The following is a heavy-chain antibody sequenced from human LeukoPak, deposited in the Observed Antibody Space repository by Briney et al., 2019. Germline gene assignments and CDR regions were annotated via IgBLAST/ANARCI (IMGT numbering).Heavy chain of an antibody. D-gene: IGHD2-8*01. V-gene: IGHV1-46*01. CDR1: GYTFTSYY. CDR2: INPSGGST. Sequence: GASVKVSCKASGYTFTSYYMHWVRQAPGQGLEWMGIINPSGGSTSYAQKFQGRVTMTRDMSTSTVYMELSSLRSEDTAVYCCARAYYCTNGVCTEAFDYWGQGTLVTVSS. CDR3: ARAYYCTNGVCTEAFDY. J-gene: IGHJ4*02.